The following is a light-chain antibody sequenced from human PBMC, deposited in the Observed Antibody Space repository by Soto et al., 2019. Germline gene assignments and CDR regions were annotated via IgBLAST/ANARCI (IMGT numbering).Light chain of an antibody. CDR2: VSSDGSH. V-gene: IGLV4-69*01. Sequence: QLVLTQSPTASASLGASVKLTCTLSSGHSSYAIAWHQLQPEKGPRYLMKVSSDGSHSKGDGIPDRFSGSSSGAERYLTISSLQSEDEADYYCQTWGTCIRVFGGGTKLTVL. CDR3: QTWGTCIRV. CDR1: SGHSSYA. J-gene: IGLJ3*02.